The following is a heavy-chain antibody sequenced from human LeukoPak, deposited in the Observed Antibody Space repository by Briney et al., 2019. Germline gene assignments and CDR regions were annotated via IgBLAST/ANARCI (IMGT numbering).Heavy chain of an antibody. CDR3: ARDLGFGYDFPDF. Sequence: ASVKVSCKASGYTFTDYYMHWVRQAPGQGFEWMGWINPKSGGTNDAQRFQWRITMTTDTSVSTAYMELSRLTPDDTAVYYCARDLGFGYDFPDFWGQGTLVTVSS. V-gene: IGHV1-2*02. J-gene: IGHJ4*02. D-gene: IGHD5-12*01. CDR2: INPKSGGT. CDR1: GYTFTDYY.